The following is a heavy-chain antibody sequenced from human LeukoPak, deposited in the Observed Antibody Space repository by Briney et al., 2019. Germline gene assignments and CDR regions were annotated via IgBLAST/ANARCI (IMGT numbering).Heavy chain of an antibody. J-gene: IGHJ4*02. Sequence: GRSLRLSCAASGFTFSSYGMHWVRQAPGKGLEWVAVISYDGSNKYYADPVKGRFTISRDNSKNTLYLQMNSLRAEDTAVYYCAKDVRALNNYGSGSSGFYWGQETLVTVSS. CDR3: AKDVRALNNYGSGSSGFY. D-gene: IGHD3-10*01. V-gene: IGHV3-30*18. CDR2: ISYDGSNK. CDR1: GFTFSSYG.